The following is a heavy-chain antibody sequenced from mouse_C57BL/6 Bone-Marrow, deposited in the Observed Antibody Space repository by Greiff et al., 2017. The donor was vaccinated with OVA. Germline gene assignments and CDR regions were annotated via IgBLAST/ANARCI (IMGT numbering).Heavy chain of an antibody. D-gene: IGHD3-1*01. CDR3: ARSGDCVYFYY. CDR1: GYTFTSSW. V-gene: IGHV1-7*01. Sequence: VKLQQSGAELAKPGASVKMSCKASGYTFTSSWMHWVKQRPGQGLGWIGYINHSSGYNKYNQKFKDKATLPSDKSSSTAYMQLSILTYEYSAFYYCARSGDCVYFYYWVQGTTLTVSS. CDR2: INHSSGYN. J-gene: IGHJ2*01.